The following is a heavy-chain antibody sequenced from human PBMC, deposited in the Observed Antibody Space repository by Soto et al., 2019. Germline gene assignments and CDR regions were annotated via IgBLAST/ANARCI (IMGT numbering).Heavy chain of an antibody. CDR1: GFTFSSYP. D-gene: IGHD6-19*01. Sequence: QVQLVESGGGVVQPGRSLRLSCAASGFTFSSYPMQWVCQAPGKGLEWVALIWCDGSKEFYADSVKGRSTISRDNSKNTLYLQMNSLRAEDRAVYYCARTYSSGWFGVEYWGQGTLVTVSS. V-gene: IGHV3-33*01. J-gene: IGHJ4*02. CDR2: IWCDGSKE. CDR3: ARTYSSGWFGVEY.